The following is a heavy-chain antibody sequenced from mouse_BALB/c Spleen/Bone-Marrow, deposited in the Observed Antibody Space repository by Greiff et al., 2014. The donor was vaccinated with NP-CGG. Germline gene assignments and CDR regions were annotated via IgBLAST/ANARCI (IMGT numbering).Heavy chain of an antibody. J-gene: IGHJ1*01. CDR1: GYTFTTYW. CDR3: ARGLRDWYFDV. V-gene: IGHV1-4*01. Sequence: HVQLKHSGPELATPGASVKMSCKASGYTFTTYWMHWIKQRPGQGLEWIGSINPNTDYTDYNQKFKDKATLTADKSSITAYMQLSSLTSEDSAVYYCARGLRDWYFDVWGAGTTVTVSS. D-gene: IGHD2-4*01. CDR2: INPNTDYT.